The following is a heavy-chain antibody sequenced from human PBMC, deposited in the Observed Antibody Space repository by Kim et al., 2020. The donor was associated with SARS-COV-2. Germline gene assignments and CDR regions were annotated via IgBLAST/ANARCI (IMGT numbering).Heavy chain of an antibody. V-gene: IGHV3-23*01. CDR2: ISGNGGST. D-gene: IGHD3-3*01. Sequence: GGSLRLSCAASGFTFSSYAMSWVRQAPGKGLEWVSAISGNGGSTYYADSVKGRFTISRDNSKNTLYLQMNSLRAEDTAVYYCARDQGITIFGVVMVYGMDVWGQGTTVTVSS. J-gene: IGHJ6*02. CDR3: ARDQGITIFGVVMVYGMDV. CDR1: GFTFSSYA.